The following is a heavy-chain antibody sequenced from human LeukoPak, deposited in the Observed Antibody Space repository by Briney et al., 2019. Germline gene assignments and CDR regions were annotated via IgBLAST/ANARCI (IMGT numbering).Heavy chain of an antibody. CDR3: AREGPYCSSTSCYGGFDY. V-gene: IGHV1-46*01. D-gene: IGHD2-2*01. J-gene: IGHJ4*02. CDR2: INPSGGST. CDR1: GYTFTNHY. Sequence: ASVKVSCKASGYTFTNHYMHWVRQAPEQGLEWMGIINPSGGSTSYAQKFQGRVTMTRDTSTITVYMELSSLRSEDTAMYYCAREGPYCSSTSCYGGFDYWGQGTLVTVSS.